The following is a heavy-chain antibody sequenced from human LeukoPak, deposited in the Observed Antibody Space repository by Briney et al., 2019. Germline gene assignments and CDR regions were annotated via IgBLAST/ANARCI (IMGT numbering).Heavy chain of an antibody. J-gene: IGHJ6*02. V-gene: IGHV3-33*01. D-gene: IGHD3-10*01. CDR3: AREKDAMVRGVSYYYYYYGMDV. Sequence: GRSLRLSCAASGFTFSSYGMHWVRQAPGKGLEWVAVIWYDGSNKYYADSVKGRFTISRDNSKNTLYLQMNSLRAEDTAVYYCAREKDAMVRGVSYYYYYYGMDVWGQGTTVTVSS. CDR2: IWYDGSNK. CDR1: GFTFSSYG.